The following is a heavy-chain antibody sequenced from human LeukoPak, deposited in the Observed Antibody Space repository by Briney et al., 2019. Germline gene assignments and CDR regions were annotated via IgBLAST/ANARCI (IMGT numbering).Heavy chain of an antibody. V-gene: IGHV1-8*01. CDR2: MNPNSGNT. CDR3: ARDRVGAFDY. D-gene: IGHD1-26*01. CDR1: GYTFTSYD. Sequence: ASVKVSCKASGYTFTSYDINWARQATGQGLEWMGWMNPNSGNTGYAQKFQGRVTITADESTSTAYMERSSLRSEDTAVYYCARDRVGAFDYWGQGTLVTVSS. J-gene: IGHJ4*02.